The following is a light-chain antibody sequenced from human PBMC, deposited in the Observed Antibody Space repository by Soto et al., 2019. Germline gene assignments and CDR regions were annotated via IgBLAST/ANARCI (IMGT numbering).Light chain of an antibody. V-gene: IGLV2-23*02. Sequence: SAPTPPAPVSGAPGQSVTLSRPGTSSGVGSYNLVSWYQQHPGKAPKLMIYEVSKRPSGVSNRFSGSKSGNTASLTISGLQAEDEADYYCYSYAGSSTFVFGTGTKVTVL. CDR2: EVS. CDR1: SSGVGSYNL. CDR3: YSYAGSSTFV. J-gene: IGLJ1*01.